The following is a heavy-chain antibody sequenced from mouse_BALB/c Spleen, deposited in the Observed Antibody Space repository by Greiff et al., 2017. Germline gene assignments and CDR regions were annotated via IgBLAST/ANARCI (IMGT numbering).Heavy chain of an antibody. V-gene: IGHV1-9*01. CDR2: ILPGSGST. CDR3: ARNDYDLYYYAMDY. J-gene: IGHJ4*01. D-gene: IGHD2-4*01. Sequence: QVQLQQSGAELMKPGASVKISCKATGYTFSSYWIEWVKQRPGHGLEWIGEILPGSGSTNYNEKFKGKATFTADTSSNTAYMQLSSLTSEDSAVYYCARNDYDLYYYAMDYWGQGTSVTVSS. CDR1: GYTFSSYW.